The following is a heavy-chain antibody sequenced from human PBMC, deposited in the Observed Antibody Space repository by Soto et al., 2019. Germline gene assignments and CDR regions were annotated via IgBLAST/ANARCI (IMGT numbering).Heavy chain of an antibody. CDR2: TYYTSKWYN. D-gene: IGHD6-19*01. J-gene: IGHJ4*02. V-gene: IGHV6-1*01. CDR1: GDSVSSTRAS. CDR3: TRESMSGWSDF. Sequence: SQTLSLSCPISGDSVSSTRASWNLIRQSASRGFEWLGRTYYTSKWYNDYAVSVKSRITINPDTSKNQFSLQLNSVTPEDTAVYYCTRESMSGWSDFWGQGILVTVYS.